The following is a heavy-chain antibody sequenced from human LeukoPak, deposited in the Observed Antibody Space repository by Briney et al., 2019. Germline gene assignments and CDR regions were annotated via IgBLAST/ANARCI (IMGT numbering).Heavy chain of an antibody. CDR1: GFTFSDYY. CDR2: ISSSGSTI. CDR3: AKDQPLETTLDS. J-gene: IGHJ4*02. Sequence: PGGSLRLSCAASGFTFSDYYMSWIRQAPGKGLEWVSYISSSGSTIYYADSVKGRFTISRDNAKNSLYLQMNSPRAEDTAVYYCAKDQPLETTLDSWGQGTLVTVSS. D-gene: IGHD1-14*01. V-gene: IGHV3-11*01.